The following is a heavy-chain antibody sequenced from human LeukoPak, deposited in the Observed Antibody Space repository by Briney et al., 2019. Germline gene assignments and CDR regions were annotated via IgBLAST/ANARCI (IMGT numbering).Heavy chain of an antibody. CDR1: GYTFTSYG. CDR3: ARGGIAAAGTAETAYYGMDV. Sequence: ASVKVSCKASGYTFTSYGISWVRQAPGQGLEWMGWISAYNGNTNYAQKLQGRVTMTTDTSTSTAYMELSRLRSDDTAVYYCARGGIAAAGTAETAYYGMDVWGQGTTVTVSS. V-gene: IGHV1-18*01. CDR2: ISAYNGNT. D-gene: IGHD6-13*01. J-gene: IGHJ6*02.